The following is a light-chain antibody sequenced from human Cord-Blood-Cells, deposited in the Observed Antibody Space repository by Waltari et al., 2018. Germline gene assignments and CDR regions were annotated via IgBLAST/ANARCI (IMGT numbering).Light chain of an antibody. CDR1: SSDVGGYNY. V-gene: IGLV2-8*01. Sequence: QSALTQPPSASGAPGQSVTIPSTGTSSDVGGYNYVSWYQQHPGKAPKLMIYEVSKRPSGVPDRFSGSKSGNTASLTVSGLQAEDEADYYCSSYAGSNNLVFGTGTKVTVL. CDR2: EVS. CDR3: SSYAGSNNLV. J-gene: IGLJ1*01.